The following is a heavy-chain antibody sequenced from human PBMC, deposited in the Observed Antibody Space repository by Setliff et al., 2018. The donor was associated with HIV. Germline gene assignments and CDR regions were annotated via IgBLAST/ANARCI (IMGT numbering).Heavy chain of an antibody. CDR3: ARLAYAFDI. CDR2: IYPGDSKT. J-gene: IGHJ3*02. V-gene: IGHV5-51*01. Sequence: GESLKISCKGSGYSFTSSWIGWVRQMPGKGLEWMGIIYPGDSKTKYSPSFRGQVTISADKSSRTVYLQWSSLKASDTAIYYCARLAYAFDIWGQGTLVTVSS. CDR1: GYSFTSSW.